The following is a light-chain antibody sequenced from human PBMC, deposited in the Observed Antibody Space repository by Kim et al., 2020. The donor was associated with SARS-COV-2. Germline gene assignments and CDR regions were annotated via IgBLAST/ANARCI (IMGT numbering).Light chain of an antibody. J-gene: IGLJ1*01. V-gene: IGLV3-1*01. CDR3: QAWDSSTVV. Sequence: SYELTQPPSVSVSPGQTASITCSGDKLGDKYACWYQQKPGQSTVLVIYQDSKRPSGIPERFSGSNSGNTATLTISGTQAMDEADYYCQAWDSSTVVFGTG. CDR1: KLGDKY. CDR2: QDS.